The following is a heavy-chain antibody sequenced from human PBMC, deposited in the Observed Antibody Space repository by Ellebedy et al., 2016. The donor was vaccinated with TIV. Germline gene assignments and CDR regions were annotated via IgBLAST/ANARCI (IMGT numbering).Heavy chain of an antibody. J-gene: IGHJ4*02. D-gene: IGHD3-22*01. CDR1: GFTFSTYW. CDR2: INQDGSEQ. Sequence: PGGSLRLSCGASGFTFSTYWMTWVRQAPGKGLEWVANINQDGSEQYYVDSVKGRFTISRDNAKNSLYLQVNSLRAEDTAVYYCVRPEMGYDSSGYYYYFDYWGQGTLVTVSS. V-gene: IGHV3-7*03. CDR3: VRPEMGYDSSGYYYYFDY.